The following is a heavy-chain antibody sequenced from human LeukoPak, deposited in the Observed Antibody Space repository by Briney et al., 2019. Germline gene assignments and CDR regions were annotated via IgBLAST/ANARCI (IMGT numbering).Heavy chain of an antibody. D-gene: IGHD2-2*01. V-gene: IGHV3-30*02. Sequence: PGGSLRLSCAASGFTFSSYGMHWVRQAPGKGLEWVAFIRYDGSNKYYADSVKGRFTISRDNSKNTLYLQMNSLRAEDTAVYYCAKWGDIVVVPAAMAAFDIWGQGTMVTVSS. CDR3: AKWGDIVVVPAAMAAFDI. CDR1: GFTFSSYG. CDR2: IRYDGSNK. J-gene: IGHJ3*02.